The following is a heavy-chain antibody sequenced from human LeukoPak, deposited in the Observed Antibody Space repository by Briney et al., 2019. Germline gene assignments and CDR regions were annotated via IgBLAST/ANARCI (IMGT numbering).Heavy chain of an antibody. CDR1: GYTFTSYG. CDR3: ARDGYCSGGSCPRGYYYGMDV. D-gene: IGHD2-15*01. CDR2: ISAYNGNT. J-gene: IGHJ6*02. V-gene: IGHV1-18*01. Sequence: GASVKVSCKASGYTFTSYGISWVRQAPGQGLEWMGWISAYNGNTNYAQKLQGRVTMTTDTSTSTAYMELRSLRSDDTAVYCCARDGYCSGGSCPRGYYYGMDVWGQGTTVTVSS.